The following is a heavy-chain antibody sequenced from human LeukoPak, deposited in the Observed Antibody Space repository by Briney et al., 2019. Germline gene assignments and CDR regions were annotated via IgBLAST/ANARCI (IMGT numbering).Heavy chain of an antibody. Sequence: GGSLRLSCAASGFTFSSYGMHWVRQAPGKGLEWVAVISHDGSNKHYADSVKGRFTISRDNSKNTLYLQMNSLRAEDTAVYYCAKGFMRWGEVYYMDVWGKGTTVTVSS. J-gene: IGHJ6*03. CDR1: GFTFSSYG. CDR3: AKGFMRWGEVYYMDV. CDR2: ISHDGSNK. D-gene: IGHD3-16*01. V-gene: IGHV3-30*18.